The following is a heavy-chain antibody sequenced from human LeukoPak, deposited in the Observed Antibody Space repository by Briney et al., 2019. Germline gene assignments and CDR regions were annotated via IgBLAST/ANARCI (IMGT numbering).Heavy chain of an antibody. J-gene: IGHJ4*02. CDR3: ARVGAAFDY. V-gene: IGHV1-46*01. CDR1: GHTFTNYY. D-gene: IGHD3-3*01. CDR2: INPSGGST. Sequence: ASVKVSCKASGHTFTNYYMHWVRQAPGQGLEWMGIINPSGGSTNYAQKFQGRVTMTRDMSMSTVYMELSSLRSEDTAVYYCARVGAAFDYWGQGTLVTVSS.